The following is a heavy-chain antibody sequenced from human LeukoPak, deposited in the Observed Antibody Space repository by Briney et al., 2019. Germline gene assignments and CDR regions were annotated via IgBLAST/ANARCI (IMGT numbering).Heavy chain of an antibody. CDR2: IYSGGST. D-gene: IGHD3-22*01. Sequence: GGSLRLSCAASGFTVSSNYMSWVRQAPGKGLEWVSVIYSGGSTYYADSVKGRFTISRDNSKNTLYLQMNSLRAEDTAVYYCANAAYYYDSSGPYYYYYYGMDVWGQGTTVTVSS. CDR1: GFTVSSNY. CDR3: ANAAYYYDSSGPYYYYYYGMDV. V-gene: IGHV3-53*01. J-gene: IGHJ6*02.